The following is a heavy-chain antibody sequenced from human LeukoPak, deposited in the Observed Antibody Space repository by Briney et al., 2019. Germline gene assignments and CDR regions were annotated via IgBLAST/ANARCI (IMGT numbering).Heavy chain of an antibody. CDR1: GYTFTVHY. D-gene: IGHD5-12*01. Sequence: GASVKVSCKASGYTFTVHYMHWVRQAPGQGLEWMGWINPNSGGTNYAQKFQGRVTMTRDTSISTAYMELSRLRSDDTAVYYCARAPGYSGYDTLFDYWGQGTLVTVSS. CDR2: INPNSGGT. J-gene: IGHJ4*02. V-gene: IGHV1-2*02. CDR3: ARAPGYSGYDTLFDY.